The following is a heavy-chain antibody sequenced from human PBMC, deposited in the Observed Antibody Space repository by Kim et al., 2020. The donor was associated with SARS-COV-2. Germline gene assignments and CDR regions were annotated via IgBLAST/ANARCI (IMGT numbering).Heavy chain of an antibody. D-gene: IGHD4-4*01. CDR3: ASDRGDYSPDAFDI. Sequence: VECRFTISKDHTKYSLYLQMNSLRAEDTAVYYCASDRGDYSPDAFDIWGQGTLVTVSS. J-gene: IGHJ3*02. V-gene: IGHV3-11*06.